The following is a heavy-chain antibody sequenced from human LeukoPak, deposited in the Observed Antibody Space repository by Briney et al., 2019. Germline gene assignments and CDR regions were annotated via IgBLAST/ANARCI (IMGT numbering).Heavy chain of an antibody. Sequence: SETLSLTCAVSVGSISSGCYSWTWIRQPPGKGLEWIGYIYHSGSTYYNPSLKSRVTISVDRSKNPFSLKLSSVTAADTAVYYCARETIFGVVDYWGQGTLVTVSS. CDR3: ARETIFGVVDY. D-gene: IGHD3-3*01. CDR2: IYHSGST. V-gene: IGHV4-30-2*01. CDR1: VGSISSGCYS. J-gene: IGHJ4*02.